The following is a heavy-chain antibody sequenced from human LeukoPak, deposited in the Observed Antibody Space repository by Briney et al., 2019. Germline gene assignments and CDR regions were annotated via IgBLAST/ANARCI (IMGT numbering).Heavy chain of an antibody. CDR1: GFTFSSYS. CDR2: ISSSSSYI. CDR3: ARSAYCGGHCYSGLDYYMDV. J-gene: IGHJ6*03. D-gene: IGHD2-21*01. Sequence: TGGSLRLSCAASGFTFSSYSMNWVRQAPGKGLEWVSSISSSSSYIYYADSVKGRFTISRDNAKNSLYLQMNSLRAEDTAVYYCARSAYCGGHCYSGLDYYMDVWGKGTTVTVSS. V-gene: IGHV3-21*01.